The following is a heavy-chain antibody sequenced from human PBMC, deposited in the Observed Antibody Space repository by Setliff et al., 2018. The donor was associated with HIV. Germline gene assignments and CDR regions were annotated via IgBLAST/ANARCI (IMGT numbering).Heavy chain of an antibody. CDR2: IIPIFGTT. CDR1: GNTLRNNA. Sequence: SVKVSCKASGNTLRNNAISWVRQAPGQGLEWMGGIIPIFGTTHYAQKFQGRVTVTADESTSTAYMQLSSLRSDDTAVYYCARGRNYDSSGYGDYYYYMDVWGKGTTVTVSS. J-gene: IGHJ6*03. CDR3: ARGRNYDSSGYGDYYYYMDV. V-gene: IGHV1-69*13. D-gene: IGHD3-22*01.